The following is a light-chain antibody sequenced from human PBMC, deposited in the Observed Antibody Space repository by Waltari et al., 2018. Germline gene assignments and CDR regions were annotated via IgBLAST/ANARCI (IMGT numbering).Light chain of an antibody. CDR2: DVR. J-gene: IGLJ2*01. CDR1: RSDIGSYNY. Sequence: CALNQTSSVSGPPGQSMPIPCPRTRSDIGSYNYVPWYQQHPRKAPKLMIYDVRNRPSGVSNRFSGSKSGNTASLTISGLQAEDEADYYCSSYTSSSNVLFGGGTQLTVL. CDR3: SSYTSSSNVL. V-gene: IGLV2-14*03.